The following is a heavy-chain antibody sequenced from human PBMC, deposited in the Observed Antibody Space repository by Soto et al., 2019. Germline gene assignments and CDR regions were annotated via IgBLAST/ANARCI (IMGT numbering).Heavy chain of an antibody. CDR3: ARGAAGTDY. V-gene: IGHV1-69*02. CDR1: GGTFSSYT. Sequence: QVQLVQSGAEVKKPGSSVKVSCKASGGTFSSYTISWVRQAPGQGLEWMGRIIPILGIANYAQKFQGRVTITGDKASCPAYMELSRLRSEDTAVHYCARGAAGTDYWGQGTLVIVSS. J-gene: IGHJ4*02. D-gene: IGHD6-13*01. CDR2: IIPILGIA.